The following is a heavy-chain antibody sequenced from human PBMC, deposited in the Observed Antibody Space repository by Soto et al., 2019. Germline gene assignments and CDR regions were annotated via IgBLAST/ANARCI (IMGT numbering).Heavy chain of an antibody. V-gene: IGHV1-69*02. J-gene: IGHJ4*02. D-gene: IGHD2-21*01. Sequence: ASVQVSCKASGGPFSNDIITWVRQAPGQGLEWMGRIIPLLNIANYAQKFRGQVTISADKSITTAYLQWSSLKASDTAMYYCARLLAPYTLWDWGQGTLVTVSS. CDR3: ARLLAPYTLWD. CDR2: IIPLLNIA. CDR1: GGPFSNDI.